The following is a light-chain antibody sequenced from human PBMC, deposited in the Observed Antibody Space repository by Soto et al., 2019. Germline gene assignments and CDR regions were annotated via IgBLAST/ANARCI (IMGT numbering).Light chain of an antibody. CDR3: QKYNSSLRT. J-gene: IGKJ1*01. CDR2: AAS. V-gene: IGKV1-27*01. Sequence: TQVTKSPSSLPAPVGDRVSITCRASQGIASCLAWYQQKPGKVPTLLIYAASTLQCGVPSRFSGSASGTDFTLTISSLQPDDFATYYCQKYNSSLRTFGQGTKVDIK. CDR1: QGIASC.